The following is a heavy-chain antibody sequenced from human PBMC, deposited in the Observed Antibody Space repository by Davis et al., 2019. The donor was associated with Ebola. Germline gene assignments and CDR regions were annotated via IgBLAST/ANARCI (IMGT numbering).Heavy chain of an antibody. CDR3: ARQMGSSASFDY. Sequence: PGGSLRLSCKGSGYSFTSYWIGWVRQMPGKGLEWMGIIYPDDSDTTYSPSFQGRVTISADNSIRTAYLQWSRLEASDTAIYYCARQMGSSASFDYWGQGTLVTVSS. D-gene: IGHD6-6*01. J-gene: IGHJ4*02. CDR2: IYPDDSDT. CDR1: GYSFTSYW. V-gene: IGHV5-51*01.